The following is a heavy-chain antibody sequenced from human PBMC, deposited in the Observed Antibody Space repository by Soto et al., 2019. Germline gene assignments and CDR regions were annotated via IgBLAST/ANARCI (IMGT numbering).Heavy chain of an antibody. CDR1: GFTFSSYA. J-gene: IGHJ4*02. CDR2: IKSKADGGTV. V-gene: IGHV3-15*01. Sequence: GGSLRLSCAASGFTFSSYAMSWVRQAPGKGLEWVGRIKSKADGGTVDYAAPVNGRFTISRDDSRNMLYLQMNNLKADDTGVYYCTRRPKARDAGVDPLAYWGQGALVTVSS. CDR3: TRRPKARDAGVDPLAY. D-gene: IGHD3-10*01.